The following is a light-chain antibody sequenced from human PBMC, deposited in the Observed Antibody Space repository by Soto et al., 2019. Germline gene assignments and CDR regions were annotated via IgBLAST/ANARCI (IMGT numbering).Light chain of an antibody. J-gene: IGKJ1*01. CDR3: QQCYSSPRT. Sequence: DIQMTQSPSTLSAGVGDRVTITCRASQRISTYLNWYQQKPGKAPTLLIYAASSLQSGVPSRFSGGGSWTDFTLTINTLQPEDFATYFCQQCYSSPRTFGQWTKVEIK. CDR2: AAS. V-gene: IGKV1-39*01. CDR1: QRISTY.